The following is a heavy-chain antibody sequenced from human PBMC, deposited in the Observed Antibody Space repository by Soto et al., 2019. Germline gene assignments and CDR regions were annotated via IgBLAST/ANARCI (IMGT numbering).Heavy chain of an antibody. CDR1: GYSFTSYL. CDR3: ARGRYYDSSGYDY. V-gene: IGHV5-10-1*01. CDR2: IDPSDSYT. J-gene: IGHJ4*02. D-gene: IGHD3-22*01. Sequence: PGESLKISCKGSGYSFTSYLISWVRQMPVKGLEWMGRIDPSDSYTNYSPSFQGHVTISADKSISTAYLQWSSLKASGTAMYYCARGRYYDSSGYDYWGQGTLVTVSP.